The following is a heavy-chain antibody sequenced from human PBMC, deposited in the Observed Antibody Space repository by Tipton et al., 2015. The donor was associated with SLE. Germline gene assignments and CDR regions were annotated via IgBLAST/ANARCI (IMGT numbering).Heavy chain of an antibody. D-gene: IGHD3-10*01. Sequence: TLSLTCAVYGGSFSGYYWSWIRQPPGKGLEWIGEINHSGSTNYNPSLKSRVTISVDTSKNQFSLKLSSVTAADTAVYYCARDSGYYYMDVWGKGTTVTVSS. V-gene: IGHV4-34*01. CDR1: GGSFSGYY. J-gene: IGHJ6*03. CDR3: ARDSGYYYMDV. CDR2: INHSGST.